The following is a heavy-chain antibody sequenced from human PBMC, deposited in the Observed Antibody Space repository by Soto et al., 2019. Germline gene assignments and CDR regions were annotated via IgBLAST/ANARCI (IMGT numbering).Heavy chain of an antibody. J-gene: IGHJ4*02. CDR2: INHSGST. CDR3: ARAGYYYYDSSGYYYYDY. Sequence: ETLSLTCAVYGGSFSGYYWSWIRQPPGKGLEWIGEINHSGSTNYNPSLKSRVTISVDTSKNQFSLKLSSVTAADTAVYYCARAGYYYYDSSGYYYYDYWGQGTLVTVSS. V-gene: IGHV4-34*01. D-gene: IGHD3-22*01. CDR1: GGSFSGYY.